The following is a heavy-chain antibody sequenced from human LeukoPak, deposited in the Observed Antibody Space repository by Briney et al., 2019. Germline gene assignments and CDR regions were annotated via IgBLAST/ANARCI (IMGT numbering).Heavy chain of an antibody. CDR2: INPNSGGT. CDR1: GYTFTGYY. Sequence: ASVKVSCKASGYTFTGYYMHWARQAPGQGLEWMGWINPNSGGTNYAQKFQGRVTMTRDTSISTAYMELSRLRSDDTAVYYCARDWELAGRQYHWFDPWGQGTLVTVSS. CDR3: ARDWELAGRQYHWFDP. D-gene: IGHD1-26*01. V-gene: IGHV1-2*02. J-gene: IGHJ5*02.